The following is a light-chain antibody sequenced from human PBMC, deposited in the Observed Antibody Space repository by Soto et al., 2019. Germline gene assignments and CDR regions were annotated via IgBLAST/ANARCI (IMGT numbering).Light chain of an antibody. CDR2: GAS. J-gene: IGKJ1*01. V-gene: IGKV1-6*01. Sequence: AIEMTQSPSSLSASVGDRVNITCRASQGIRNYLGWYQQKPGKAPNLLIYGASTLKSGVPSKLSGSGSGTDITLTITSQQPANFATYYCLHDYNYPRTFGQGTRVDVK. CDR1: QGIRNY. CDR3: LHDYNYPRT.